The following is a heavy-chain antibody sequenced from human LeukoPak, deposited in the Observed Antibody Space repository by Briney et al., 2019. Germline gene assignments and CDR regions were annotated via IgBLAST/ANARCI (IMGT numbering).Heavy chain of an antibody. J-gene: IGHJ4*02. CDR2: ISGSGGST. CDR3: ANRGYCSGGSCYYFDY. Sequence: GGSLRLSCAASEFTSSGSTMHWVRQAPGKGLEWVSAISGSGGSTYYADSVKGRFTISRDNSKNTLYLQMNSLRAEDTAVYYCANRGYCSGGSCYYFDYWGQGTLVTVSS. CDR1: EFTSSGST. V-gene: IGHV3-23*01. D-gene: IGHD2-15*01.